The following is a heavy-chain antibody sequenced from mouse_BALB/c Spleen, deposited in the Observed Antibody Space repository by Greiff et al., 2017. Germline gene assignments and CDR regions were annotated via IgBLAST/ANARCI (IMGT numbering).Heavy chain of an antibody. V-gene: IGHV14-3*02. CDR1: GFNIKDTY. CDR2: IDPANGNT. D-gene: IGHD2-4*01. CDR3: ARGTYYDFWFAY. J-gene: IGHJ3*01. Sequence: EVQLQQSGAGLVTPGASVKLSCTASGFNIKDTYMHWVKQRPEQGLEWIGRIDPANGNTKYDPKFQGKATITADTSSNTAYLQLSSLTSEDTAVYYCARGTYYDFWFAYWGQGTLVTVSA.